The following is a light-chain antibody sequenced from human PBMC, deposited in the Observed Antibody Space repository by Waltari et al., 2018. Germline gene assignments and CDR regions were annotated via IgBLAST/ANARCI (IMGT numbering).Light chain of an antibody. CDR2: DVS. J-gene: IGLJ1*01. V-gene: IGLV2-14*03. Sequence: TISCTGTSSDVGGYNYVSWYQQHPGKAPKLMIYDVSNRPSGVSNRFSGSKSGNTASLTISGLQAEDEADYYCSSYTSSSTLGYVFGTGTKVTVL. CDR3: SSYTSSSTLGYV. CDR1: SSDVGGYNY.